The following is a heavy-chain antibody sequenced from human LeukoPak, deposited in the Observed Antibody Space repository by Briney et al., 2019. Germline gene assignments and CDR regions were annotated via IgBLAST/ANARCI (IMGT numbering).Heavy chain of an antibody. D-gene: IGHD3-10*02. Sequence: GGSLRLSCAASGFTFSSYWMIWVRQAPGKGLEWVANVRQDGSEKYYVASVRGRFSISRDNAKNSLYLQMNSLRGEDTAVYYCAELGITMIGGVWGKGTTVTISS. V-gene: IGHV3-7*01. J-gene: IGHJ6*04. CDR1: GFTFSSYW. CDR2: VRQDGSEK. CDR3: AELGITMIGGV.